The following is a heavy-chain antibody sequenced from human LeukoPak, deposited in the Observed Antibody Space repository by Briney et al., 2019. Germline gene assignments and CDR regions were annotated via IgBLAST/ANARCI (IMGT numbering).Heavy chain of an antibody. J-gene: IGHJ4*02. Sequence: GGSLRLSCAASGFTFSDYYMSWIRQAPGKGLEWVSYISSSSSYTNYADSVKGRFTISRDNAKNSLYLQMNSLRAEDTAVYYCASHPMVRGVSSFWGQGTLVTVSS. CDR1: GFTFSDYY. V-gene: IGHV3-11*06. CDR3: ASHPMVRGVSSF. CDR2: ISSSSSYT. D-gene: IGHD3-10*01.